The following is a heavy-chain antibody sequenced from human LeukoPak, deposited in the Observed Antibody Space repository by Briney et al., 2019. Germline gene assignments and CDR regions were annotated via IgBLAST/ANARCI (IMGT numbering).Heavy chain of an antibody. J-gene: IGHJ5*02. V-gene: IGHV3-53*01. CDR2: LYSGGNT. Sequence: PGGSLRLSCAASELSVSDNYMSWVRQAPGKGLEWASILYSGGNTYYTDSVKGRFTISRDTSKNTLYLQMNSLRADDTAVYYCVRTQPRSRLLDRWGQGTLVTVSS. CDR1: ELSVSDNY. CDR3: VRTQPRSRLLDR. D-gene: IGHD1-26*01.